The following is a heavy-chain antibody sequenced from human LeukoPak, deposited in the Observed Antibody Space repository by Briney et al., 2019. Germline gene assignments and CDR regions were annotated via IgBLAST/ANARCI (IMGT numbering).Heavy chain of an antibody. D-gene: IGHD4-17*01. J-gene: IGHJ4*02. V-gene: IGHV1-24*01. CDR2: FDPEDGET. Sequence: ASVKVSCKVSGCTLTELSMHWVRQAPGKGLEWMGGFDPEDGETIYAQKFQGRVTMTRNTSISTAYMELSSLRSEDTAVYYCARGPRTVTNDYWGQGTLVTVSS. CDR3: ARGPRTVTNDY. CDR1: GCTLTELS.